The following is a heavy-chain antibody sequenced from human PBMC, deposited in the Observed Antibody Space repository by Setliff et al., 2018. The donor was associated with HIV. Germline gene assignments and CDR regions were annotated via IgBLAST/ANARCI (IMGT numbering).Heavy chain of an antibody. CDR1: GYTFHYYD. V-gene: IGHV1-3*01. CDR2: ITAGNGDT. J-gene: IGHJ4*02. CDR3: ASPMFYDGKVV. Sequence: GASVKVSCKASGYTFHYYDIHWVRQAPGQGLEWMGRITAGNGDTKYSHKLQDRVTLTSDMSAKTVYMDLTTLRSEDTAVYYCASPMFYDGKVVWGQGTPVTVSS. D-gene: IGHD3-22*01.